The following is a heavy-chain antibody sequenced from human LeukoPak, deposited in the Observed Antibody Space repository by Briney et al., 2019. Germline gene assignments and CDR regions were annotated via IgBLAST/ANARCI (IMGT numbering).Heavy chain of an antibody. J-gene: IGHJ4*02. CDR1: GLTFNNFA. D-gene: IGHD5-24*01. V-gene: IGHV3-23*01. CDR3: ARDGDGYNTLYYFDY. CDR2: ISGSGGST. Sequence: GGSLRLSCAASGLTFNNFAMIWVLQAPGKGLEWVSAISGSGGSTYYADSVKGRFTISRDNSKNTLYLQMNSLRAEDTAVYYCARDGDGYNTLYYFDYWGQGTLVTVSS.